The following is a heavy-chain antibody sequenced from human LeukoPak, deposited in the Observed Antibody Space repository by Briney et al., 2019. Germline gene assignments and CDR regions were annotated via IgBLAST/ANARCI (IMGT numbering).Heavy chain of an antibody. V-gene: IGHV1-69*04. Sequence: SVKVSCKASGGTFSSYAISWVRQAPGQGLEWMGRIIPILGIANYAQKFQGRVTITADKSTSTAYMELSSLRSEDTAMYYCARDVRAAAGGSDYWGQGTLVTVSS. D-gene: IGHD6-13*01. CDR3: ARDVRAAAGGSDY. CDR2: IIPILGIA. CDR1: GGTFSSYA. J-gene: IGHJ4*02.